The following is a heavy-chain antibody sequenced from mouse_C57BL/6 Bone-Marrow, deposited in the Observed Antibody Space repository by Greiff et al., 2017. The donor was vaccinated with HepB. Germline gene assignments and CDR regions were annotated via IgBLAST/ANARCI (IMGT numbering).Heavy chain of an antibody. V-gene: IGHV14-4*01. CDR3: TTGLPSWFAY. J-gene: IGHJ3*01. CDR2: IDPENGDT. D-gene: IGHD2-2*01. CDR1: GFNIKDDY. Sequence: SGAELVRPGASVKLSCTASGFNIKDDYMHWVKQRPEQGLEWIGWIDPENGDTEYASKFQGKATITADTSSNTAYLQLSSLTSEDTAVYYCTTGLPSWFAYWGQGTLVTVSA.